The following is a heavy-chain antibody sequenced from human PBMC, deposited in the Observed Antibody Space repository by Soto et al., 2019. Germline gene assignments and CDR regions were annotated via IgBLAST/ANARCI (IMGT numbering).Heavy chain of an antibody. CDR1: GYTFTSYG. D-gene: IGHD3-10*01. CDR2: ISAYNGNT. J-gene: IGHJ3*02. Sequence: ASVKVSCKASGYTFTSYGISWVRQAPGQGLEWMGWISAYNGNTNNAQKLQGRVTMTTDTSNSTAYMELRSLRSDDTAVYYVARCITMVRGDADAFDIWGQGTMVTVSS. CDR3: ARCITMVRGDADAFDI. V-gene: IGHV1-18*01.